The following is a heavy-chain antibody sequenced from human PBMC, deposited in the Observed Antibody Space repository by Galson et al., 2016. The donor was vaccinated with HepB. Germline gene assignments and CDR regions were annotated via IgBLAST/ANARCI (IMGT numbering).Heavy chain of an antibody. J-gene: IGHJ3*01. CDR2: IGHDGTGK. CDR1: GITFSRLV. D-gene: IGHD6-19*01. Sequence: SLRLSCATSGITFSRLVMHWVRQAPGKGLEWVAVIGHDGTGKIYADAVGGRFTISKDDSRSTLYLQMDSLAPEDKAVFVCATAGRTSGRSDTFEFWGPGALVSVAS. V-gene: IGHV3-30-3*01. CDR3: ATAGRTSGRSDTFEF.